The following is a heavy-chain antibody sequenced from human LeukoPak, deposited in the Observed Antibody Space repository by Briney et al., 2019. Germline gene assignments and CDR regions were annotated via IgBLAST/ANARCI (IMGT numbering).Heavy chain of an antibody. D-gene: IGHD2-15*01. CDR2: IYTSGST. V-gene: IGHV4-61*02. CDR1: GGSISSGSYY. J-gene: IGHJ6*03. Sequence: SQTLPLTCTVSGGSISSGSYYWSWIRQPAGKGLEWIGRIYTSGSTKYNPSLKSRVTISVDTSKNQFSLKLSSVTAADTAVYYCARVGAPYCSGGSCYPRYYYYYMDVWGKGTTVTISS. CDR3: ARVGAPYCSGGSCYPRYYYYYMDV.